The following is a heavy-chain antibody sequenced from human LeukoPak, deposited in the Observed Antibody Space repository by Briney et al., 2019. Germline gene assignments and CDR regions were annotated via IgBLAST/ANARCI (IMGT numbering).Heavy chain of an antibody. CDR2: ISAYNGNI. Sequence: ASVKVSCKASGYIFISYGITWVRQAPGQGLEWKGWISAYNGNINYAQKFQGRVTMTTDTSTSTAYMELRSLRSDDTAVYYCARVQRTVTTIDPWGQGTLVTVSS. CDR1: GYIFISYG. V-gene: IGHV1-18*01. D-gene: IGHD4-17*01. J-gene: IGHJ5*02. CDR3: ARVQRTVTTIDP.